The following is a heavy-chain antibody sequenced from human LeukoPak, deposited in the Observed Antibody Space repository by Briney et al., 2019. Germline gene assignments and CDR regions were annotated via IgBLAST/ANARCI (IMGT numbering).Heavy chain of an antibody. CDR2: ISGSGGST. J-gene: IGHJ6*02. CDR3: AKAYDYLYYYGMDV. CDR1: GFTFSSYA. D-gene: IGHD4-17*01. Sequence: GGSLRLSCAASGFTFSSYAMSWVRQAPGKGLEWVSAISGSGGSTYYADSVKGRFTISRDNSKNTPYLQMNSLRAEDTAVYYCAKAYDYLYYYGMDVWGQGTTVTVSS. V-gene: IGHV3-23*01.